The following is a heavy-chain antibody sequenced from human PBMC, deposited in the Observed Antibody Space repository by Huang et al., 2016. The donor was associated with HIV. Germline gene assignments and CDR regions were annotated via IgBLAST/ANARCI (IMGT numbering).Heavy chain of an antibody. J-gene: IGHJ4*02. V-gene: IGHV1-46*01. Sequence: QVQLVQSGAEVKKPGASVKISCKASGYTFTTYHMHWVRQSPGQVSEWMGMINPSGASTRCAQTFQGRVTMTSDTSTSTVYMELSSLTPEDTAVYYCARALLLFGLGSPLDFWGQGSLVTVSS. CDR2: INPSGAST. CDR3: ARALLLFGLGSPLDF. D-gene: IGHD3-10*01. CDR1: GYTFTTYH.